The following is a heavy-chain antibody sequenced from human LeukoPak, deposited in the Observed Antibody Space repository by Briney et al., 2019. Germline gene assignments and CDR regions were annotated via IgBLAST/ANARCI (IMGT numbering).Heavy chain of an antibody. CDR3: ARGSSVTGDYTMDV. Sequence: GGSLRLSCAASGFTFSRHWMHWVRQAPGKGLVWVSRSNADVSSTGYADSVRGRFTISRDNAKNTLYLQMNSLRGEDTAVYYCARGSSVTGDYTMDVWGQGTTVIVSS. D-gene: IGHD3-10*01. J-gene: IGHJ6*02. CDR2: SNADVSST. CDR1: GFTFSRHW. V-gene: IGHV3-74*01.